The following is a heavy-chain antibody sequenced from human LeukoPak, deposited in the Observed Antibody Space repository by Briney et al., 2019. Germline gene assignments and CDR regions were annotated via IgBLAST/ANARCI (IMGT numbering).Heavy chain of an antibody. J-gene: IGHJ4*02. Sequence: SVKVSCKASGGTFSSYAISWVRQAPGQGLEWMGRIIPILGIANYAQKFQGRVTITADKSTSTAYMELSSLRSEDTAVYYCAAKAAAGTRYYFDYWGQGTLVTVSS. V-gene: IGHV1-69*04. CDR3: AAKAAAGTRYYFDY. D-gene: IGHD6-13*01. CDR1: GGTFSSYA. CDR2: IIPILGIA.